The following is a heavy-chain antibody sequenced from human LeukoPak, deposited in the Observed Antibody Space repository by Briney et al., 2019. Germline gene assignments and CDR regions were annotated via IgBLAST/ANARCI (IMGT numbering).Heavy chain of an antibody. D-gene: IGHD6-6*01. Sequence: SETLSLTCTVSGGSISSSSYYWGWIRQPPGKGLEWIGSIYYSGSTYYNPSLKSRVTISVDTSKNQFSLKLSSVTAADTAVYYCARGPARYYFDYWGQGTLVTVSS. V-gene: IGHV4-39*07. CDR3: ARGPARYYFDY. CDR1: GGSISSSSYY. CDR2: IYYSGST. J-gene: IGHJ4*02.